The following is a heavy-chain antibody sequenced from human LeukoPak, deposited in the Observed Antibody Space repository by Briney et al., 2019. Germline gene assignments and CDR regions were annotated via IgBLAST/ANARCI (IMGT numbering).Heavy chain of an antibody. CDR1: RFTFSSYA. CDR2: IRYDGSKK. J-gene: IGHJ6*04. CDR3: AELGITMIGGV. V-gene: IGHV3-30*02. Sequence: GGSLGLSCAASRFTFSSYAMSWVRQAPGKGLEWVAFIRYDGSKKYYTYSVKGRFTISRDNSKNTLYLQMNSLRAEDTAVYYCAELGITMIGGVWGKGTTVTISS. D-gene: IGHD3-10*02.